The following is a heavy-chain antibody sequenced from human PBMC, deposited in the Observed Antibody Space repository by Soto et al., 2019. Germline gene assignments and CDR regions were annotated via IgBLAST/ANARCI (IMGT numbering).Heavy chain of an antibody. CDR2: MNPNSGNT. D-gene: IGHD2-2*01. Sequence: APVKVSCKASGYTFTSYVINWVRQATGQGLEWMGWMNPNSGNTGYAQKFQGRVTMTRSTSISTAYMELSSLRSEDTAVYYCAREGGGYCSSTSCYGGWYYYYYMDVWGKGTTVTAP. V-gene: IGHV1-8*01. CDR3: AREGGGYCSSTSCYGGWYYYYYMDV. CDR1: GYTFTSYV. J-gene: IGHJ6*03.